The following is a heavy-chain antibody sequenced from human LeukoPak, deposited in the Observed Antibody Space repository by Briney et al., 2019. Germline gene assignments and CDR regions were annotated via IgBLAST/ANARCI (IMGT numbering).Heavy chain of an antibody. CDR1: GGSISSSSYY. D-gene: IGHD3-3*01. Sequence: PSETLSLTCTVSGGSISSSSYYWGWIRQPPGKGLEWIGSIYYSGSTNYNPSLKSRVTISVDTSKNQFSLKLSSVTAADTAVYYCARDITGYFDYWGQGTLVTVSS. CDR3: ARDITGYFDY. J-gene: IGHJ4*02. V-gene: IGHV4-39*02. CDR2: IYYSGST.